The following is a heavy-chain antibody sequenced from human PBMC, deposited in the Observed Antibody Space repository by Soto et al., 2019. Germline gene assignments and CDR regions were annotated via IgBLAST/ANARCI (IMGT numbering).Heavy chain of an antibody. CDR3: ARTYYYDNSGTGGAFDI. D-gene: IGHD3-22*01. CDR1: GSSISSYY. J-gene: IGHJ3*02. Sequence: PSETLSLTCTFSGSSISSYYWSWIRQPPGKGLEWIGYFYYSGSTNYNPSLKSRVTISVDTSKNQFSLKLSSVNAADTAVYYCARTYYYDNSGTGGAFDIWGQGTMVTVSS. CDR2: FYYSGST. V-gene: IGHV4-59*01.